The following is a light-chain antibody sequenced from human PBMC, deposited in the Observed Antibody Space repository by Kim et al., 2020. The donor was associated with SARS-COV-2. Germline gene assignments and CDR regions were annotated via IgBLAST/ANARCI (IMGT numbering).Light chain of an antibody. CDR3: QQYGRA. V-gene: IGKV3-20*01. J-gene: IGKJ4*01. CDR1: QSVGSNY. CDR2: GTS. Sequence: LSLSPGESATLSCRASQSVGSNYLAWYQQKPGQAPRLLIFGTSSRAAGISHRFSGSGSGTDFTLTISRLEPEDFAVYYCQQYGRAFGGGTKVDIK.